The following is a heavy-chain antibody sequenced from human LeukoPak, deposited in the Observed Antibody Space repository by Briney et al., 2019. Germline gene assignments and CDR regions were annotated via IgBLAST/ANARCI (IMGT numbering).Heavy chain of an antibody. V-gene: IGHV1-69*13. J-gene: IGHJ4*02. CDR2: IIPIFGTA. Sequence: VASVKVSCKASGGTFSSYAISWVRQAPGQGLEWMGGIIPIFGTANYAQKFQGRVTITADESTSTAYMELSSLRSEDTAVYYCARDLEQQLVLFYWGQGTLVTVSS. CDR1: GGTFSSYA. D-gene: IGHD6-13*01. CDR3: ARDLEQQLVLFY.